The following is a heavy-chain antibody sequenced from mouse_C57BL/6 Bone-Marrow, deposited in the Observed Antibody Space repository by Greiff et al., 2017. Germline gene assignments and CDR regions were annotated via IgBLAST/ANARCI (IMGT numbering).Heavy chain of an antibody. CDR1: GYAFTNYL. J-gene: IGHJ4*01. D-gene: IGHD1-1*01. Sequence: LEESGAELVRPGTSVKVSCKASGYAFTNYLIEWVKQRPGQGLEWIGVINPGSGGTNYNEKFKGKATLTADKSSSTAYMQLSSLTSEDSAVYFCARSLYGRYAMDYWGQGTSVTVSS. CDR2: INPGSGGT. V-gene: IGHV1-54*01. CDR3: ARSLYGRYAMDY.